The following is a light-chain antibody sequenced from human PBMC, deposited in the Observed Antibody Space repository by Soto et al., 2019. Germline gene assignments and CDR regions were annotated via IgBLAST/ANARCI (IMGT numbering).Light chain of an antibody. CDR2: EVS. Sequence: SALTQPASVSGSPGQSITISCAGTSSDLGAYKYVPWYQQHPDKAPKLILYEVSRRPSGVSNRFSGSKSGNTASLTISGLLAEDEADYSCSSYTNTSTLVFGTGTKVTVL. CDR1: SSDLGAYKY. CDR3: SSYTNTSTLV. J-gene: IGLJ1*01. V-gene: IGLV2-14*03.